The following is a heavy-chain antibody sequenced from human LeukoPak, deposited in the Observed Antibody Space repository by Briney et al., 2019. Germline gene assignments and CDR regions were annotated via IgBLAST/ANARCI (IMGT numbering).Heavy chain of an antibody. CDR1: GGSISSYY. J-gene: IGHJ6*02. CDR2: IYYSGST. Sequence: SETLSLTCTVSGGSISSYYWSWIRQPPGKGREWIGYIYYSGSTNYNPSLKSRVTISVDTSKNQFSLKLSSVTAADTAVYYCARHRYYYYGMDVWGQGTTVTVSS. CDR3: ARHRYYYYGMDV. V-gene: IGHV4-59*08.